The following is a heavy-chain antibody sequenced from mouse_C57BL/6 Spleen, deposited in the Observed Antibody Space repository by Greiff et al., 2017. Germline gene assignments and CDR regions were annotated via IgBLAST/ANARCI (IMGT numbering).Heavy chain of an antibody. V-gene: IGHV1-82*01. CDR2: IYPGDGDT. CDR1: GYAFRSSW. Sequence: VQLQQSGPELVQPGASVKISCKASGYAFRSSWMNWVKQRPGKGLEWIGRIYPGDGDTNYNGKFKGKATLTADKSSSTAYMQLSSLTSEDSAVYSCARGWGNWGYFDVWGTGTTVTVSS. J-gene: IGHJ1*03. D-gene: IGHD4-1*01. CDR3: ARGWGNWGYFDV.